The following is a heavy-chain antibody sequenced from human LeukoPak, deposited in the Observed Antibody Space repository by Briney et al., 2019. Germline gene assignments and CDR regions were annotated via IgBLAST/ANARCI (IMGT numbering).Heavy chain of an antibody. V-gene: IGHV3-15*01. J-gene: IGHJ3*02. CDR2: IKSKTDGGTT. Sequence: GGSLRLSCAASGFTFSSYAMSWVRQAPGRGLEWVGRIKSKTDGGTTDYAAPVKGRFTISGDDSKNTLYLQMISLRTEDTAVYYCTADVYYDILTGSPTDAFDIWGQGTMVTVSS. D-gene: IGHD3-9*01. CDR1: GFTFSSYA. CDR3: TADVYYDILTGSPTDAFDI.